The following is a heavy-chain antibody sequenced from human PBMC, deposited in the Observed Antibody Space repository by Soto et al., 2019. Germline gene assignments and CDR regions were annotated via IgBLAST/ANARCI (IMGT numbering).Heavy chain of an antibody. D-gene: IGHD2-2*01. CDR2: INAGNGNT. CDR3: ARDIVVVHGDWFDP. V-gene: IGHV1-3*01. CDR1: GYTFTSYA. Sequence: ASVKVSCKASGYTFTSYAMHWVRQAPGQRLEWMGWINAGNGNTKYSQKFQGRVTITRDTSASTAYMELSSLRSEDTAVYYCARDIVVVHGDWFDPWGQGTLVTVS. J-gene: IGHJ5*02.